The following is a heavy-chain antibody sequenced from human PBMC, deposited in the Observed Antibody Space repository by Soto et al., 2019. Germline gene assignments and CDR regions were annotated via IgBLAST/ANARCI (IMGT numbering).Heavy chain of an antibody. J-gene: IGHJ6*02. CDR3: AKDRGSGSYAANYYYYGMDV. CDR1: GFTFDDYA. D-gene: IGHD3-10*01. Sequence: EEPLVESGGGLVQPGRSLRLSCAASGFTFDDYAMHWVRQAPGKGLEWVSGINWNSGSIGYADSVKGRFTISRDNDKTSLYLQMNSLRAEDTALYYCAKDRGSGSYAANYYYYGMDVWGQGTTVTVSS. CDR2: INWNSGSI. V-gene: IGHV3-9*01.